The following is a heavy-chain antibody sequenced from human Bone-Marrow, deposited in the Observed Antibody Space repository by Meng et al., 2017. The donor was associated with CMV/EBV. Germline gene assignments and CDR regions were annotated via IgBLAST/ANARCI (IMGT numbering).Heavy chain of an antibody. CDR1: GFSFSNYT. D-gene: IGHD1-26*01. Sequence: LSCAASGFSFSNYTMHWVRQAPGKGLEWVTVISFHGSNKYYTDSLKGRFTISRDNSKNTLYLHMNSLRAEDTAVYYCARDRLVGATSWWYFDYWGQGTLVTVSS. CDR2: ISFHGSNK. J-gene: IGHJ4*02. V-gene: IGHV3-30*04. CDR3: ARDRLVGATSWWYFDY.